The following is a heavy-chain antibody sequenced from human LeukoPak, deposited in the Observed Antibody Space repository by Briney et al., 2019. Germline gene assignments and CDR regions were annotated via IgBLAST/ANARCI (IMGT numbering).Heavy chain of an antibody. CDR1: GYTVTSYT. CDR2: INSNTGNP. CDR3: ARGLSSSWYYFDY. V-gene: IGHV7-4-1*02. J-gene: IGHJ4*02. Sequence: ASGKPPGNASGYTVTSYTINWLRQAPRQGLEWMRWINSNTGNPTYAQGFTGRFVFSFDSSVSTAYLQISSLKAEDTSVYSCARGLSSSWYYFDYWGQGTLVTVSS. D-gene: IGHD6-13*01.